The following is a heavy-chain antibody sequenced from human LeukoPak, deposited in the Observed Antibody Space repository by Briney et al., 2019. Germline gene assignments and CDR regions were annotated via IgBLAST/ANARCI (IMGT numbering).Heavy chain of an antibody. D-gene: IGHD3-3*01. Sequence: GGSLRLPCAASGFTFSSYSMNWVRQAPGKGLEWVSSISSSSSYIYYADSVKGRFTISRDNAKNSLYLQMNSLRAEDTAVYYCAKYYDFWSGYSPDAFDIWGQGTMVTVSS. CDR2: ISSSSSYI. CDR1: GFTFSSYS. V-gene: IGHV3-21*01. J-gene: IGHJ3*02. CDR3: AKYYDFWSGYSPDAFDI.